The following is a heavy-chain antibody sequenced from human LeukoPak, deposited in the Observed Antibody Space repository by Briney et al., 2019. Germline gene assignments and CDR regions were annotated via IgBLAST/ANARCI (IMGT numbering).Heavy chain of an antibody. D-gene: IGHD2-15*01. CDR1: GGSISSYY. CDR3: ARGVVNCSGGSCYFLLDY. Sequence: SETLSLTCTVSGGSISSYYWSWFRQPPGKGLEWIGYIYYSGSTNYYPSLRRRLTISVDTSKNQFSLKLSSVTAADTAVYYCARGVVNCSGGSCYFLLDYWGQGTLVIVSS. CDR2: IYYSGST. V-gene: IGHV4-59*01. J-gene: IGHJ4*02.